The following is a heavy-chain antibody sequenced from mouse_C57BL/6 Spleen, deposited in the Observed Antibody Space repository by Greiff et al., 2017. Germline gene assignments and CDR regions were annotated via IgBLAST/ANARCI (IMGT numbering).Heavy chain of an antibody. CDR2: IDPSDSYT. CDR3: ARRSNHAMDY. V-gene: IGHV1-69*01. J-gene: IGHJ4*01. Sequence: QVQLQQPGAELVMPGASVKLSCKASGYTFTSYWMHWVKQRPGQGLEWIGEIDPSDSYTNYNQKFKGKSTLTVDKSSSTAYMQLSSLTSEDSAVYYCARRSNHAMDYWGQGTSVTVSS. CDR1: GYTFTSYW. D-gene: IGHD2-5*01.